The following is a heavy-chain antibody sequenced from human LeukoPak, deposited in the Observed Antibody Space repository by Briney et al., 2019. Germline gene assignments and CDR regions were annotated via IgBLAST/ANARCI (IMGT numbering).Heavy chain of an antibody. J-gene: IGHJ4*02. CDR2: IYPGDSDT. CDR3: ARSGNDYGAVY. V-gene: IGHV5-51*01. Sequence: HGESLQISCKGSGYTFTNYWIGWVRQLPGKGLEWMGIIYPGDSDTRYSPSFQGHVTISADKSISTAYLQWSSLKASDTAIYYCARSGNDYGAVYWGQGTLVTVSS. CDR1: GYTFTNYW. D-gene: IGHD4-17*01.